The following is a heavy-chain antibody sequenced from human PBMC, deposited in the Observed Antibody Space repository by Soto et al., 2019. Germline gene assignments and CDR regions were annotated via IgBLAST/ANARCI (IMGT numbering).Heavy chain of an antibody. V-gene: IGHV1-18*01. Sequence: ASVKVSCKASGYTFSSYGISWVRQAPGQGLEWLGWISPYNDDTKYTQELQGRVFMTTDTPTKTAHLDLRSLRSDDTAVYYCARGGYYDSSGSRDYHYYGMDVWGQ. CDR2: ISPYNDDT. CDR3: ARGGYYDSSGSRDYHYYGMDV. CDR1: GYTFSSYG. D-gene: IGHD3-22*01. J-gene: IGHJ6*02.